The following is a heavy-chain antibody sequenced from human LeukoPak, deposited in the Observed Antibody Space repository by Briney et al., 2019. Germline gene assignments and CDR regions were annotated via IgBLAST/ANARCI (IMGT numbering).Heavy chain of an antibody. Sequence: GGSLRLSCAASGFTVSSNYMSWVRQATGKGLEWVSVIYSGGSTYYADSVKGRFTISRDNSKNTLYLQMNSLRAEDTAVYYCARISGSTYYYDSSGYRGGYFDYWGQGTLVTVSS. CDR2: IYSGGST. J-gene: IGHJ4*02. CDR1: GFTVSSNY. V-gene: IGHV3-66*01. CDR3: ARISGSTYYYDSSGYRGGYFDY. D-gene: IGHD3-22*01.